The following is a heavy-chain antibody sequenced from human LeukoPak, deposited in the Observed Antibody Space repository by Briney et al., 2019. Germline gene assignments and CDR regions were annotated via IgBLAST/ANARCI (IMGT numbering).Heavy chain of an antibody. J-gene: IGHJ4*02. V-gene: IGHV3-23*01. CDR2: ISGSGGNT. CDR1: GFAFSSYA. D-gene: IGHD3-10*01. CDR3: AKDHRAFGSHLDY. Sequence: GGSLRLSCAASGFAFSSYAMSWVRQAPGKGLEWVSAISGSGGNTYYADSVKGRFTISRDNSKNTLYLQMNSLRAEDTAVYYCAKDHRAFGSHLDYWGQGTLVTVSS.